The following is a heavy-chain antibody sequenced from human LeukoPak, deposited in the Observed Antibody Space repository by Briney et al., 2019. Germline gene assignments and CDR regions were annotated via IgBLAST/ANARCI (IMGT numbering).Heavy chain of an antibody. J-gene: IGHJ4*02. CDR1: GYTFTSYG. CDR3: ATTLGLWFGEPIDY. V-gene: IGHV1-18*01. D-gene: IGHD3-10*01. Sequence: ASVEVSCKASGYTFTSYGISWVRQAPGQELEWMGWISAYNGNTNYAQKLQGRVTMTTDTSTSTAYMELRSLRADDTAVYYCATTLGLWFGEPIDYWGQGTLVTVSS. CDR2: ISAYNGNT.